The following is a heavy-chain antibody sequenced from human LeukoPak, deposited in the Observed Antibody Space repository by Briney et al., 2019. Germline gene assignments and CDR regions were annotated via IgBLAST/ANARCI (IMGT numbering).Heavy chain of an antibody. D-gene: IGHD4-11*01. CDR1: GGSVSSYY. J-gene: IGHJ4*02. Sequence: SETLSLTCTVSGGSVSSYYWSWIRQPPGKGLEWIGYIYYSGSTNYNPSLKSRVTISVDTSKNQFSLKLSSVTAADTAVYYCARDLVGDEPVTTDYWGQGTLVTVSS. V-gene: IGHV4-59*02. CDR2: IYYSGST. CDR3: ARDLVGDEPVTTDY.